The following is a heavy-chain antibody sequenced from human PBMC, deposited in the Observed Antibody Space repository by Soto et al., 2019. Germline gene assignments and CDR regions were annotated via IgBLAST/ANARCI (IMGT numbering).Heavy chain of an antibody. V-gene: IGHV1-69*02. CDR1: GGTFSSYT. D-gene: IGHD3-10*01. Sequence: QVQLVQSGAEVKKPGSSVKVSCKASGGTFSSYTISWVLQAPGQGLEWMGRIIPILGIANYAQKFQGRVTITEDKSTSTAYMELSSLRAEDTAVYYCASVQSRKYGSESSNDAFDTWGQGTMVTVSS. CDR2: IIPILGIA. J-gene: IGHJ3*02. CDR3: ASVQSRKYGSESSNDAFDT.